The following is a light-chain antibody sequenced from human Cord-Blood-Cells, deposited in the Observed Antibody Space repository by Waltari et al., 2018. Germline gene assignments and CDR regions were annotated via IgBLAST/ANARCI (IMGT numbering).Light chain of an antibody. CDR3: NSRDSSGNHLV. Sequence: SSELTQDPAVSVALGQTVRITCQGDSLRSYYASWYQQKPGQAPVLGIYGKNNRPSGIPDRFSGSRSGNTASVTITGAQAEDEADYYGNSRDSSGNHLVFGGGTKLTVL. CDR1: SLRSYY. CDR2: GKN. V-gene: IGLV3-19*01. J-gene: IGLJ2*01.